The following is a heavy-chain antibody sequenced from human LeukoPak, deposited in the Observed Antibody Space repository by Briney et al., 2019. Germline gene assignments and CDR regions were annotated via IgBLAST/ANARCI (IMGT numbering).Heavy chain of an antibody. J-gene: IGHJ4*02. D-gene: IGHD6-6*01. CDR2: IYYSGST. CDR1: GGSISSYY. CDR3: ARGDKKGQLVPDY. V-gene: IGHV4-59*01. Sequence: SETLSLTCTVSGGSISSYYWSWIRQPPGKGLEWIGYIYYSGSTNYNPSLKSRVTISVDTSKNHFSLKLSSVTAADTAVYYCARGDKKGQLVPDYWGQGTLVTVSS.